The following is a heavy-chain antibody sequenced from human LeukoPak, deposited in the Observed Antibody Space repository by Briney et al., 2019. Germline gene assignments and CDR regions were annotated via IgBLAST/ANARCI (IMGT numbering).Heavy chain of an antibody. CDR3: ARYSSSINAFDI. V-gene: IGHV1-69*05. Sequence: SVKVSCKASGGTFRSYPINWVRQAPGQGPEWMGGIMPPVNTRNYAQKFQDRVTITTDESTITAYMELSSLRSEDTAVYFCARYSSSINAFDIWGQGTMVTVSS. CDR2: IMPPVNTR. J-gene: IGHJ3*02. CDR1: GGTFRSYP. D-gene: IGHD6-6*01.